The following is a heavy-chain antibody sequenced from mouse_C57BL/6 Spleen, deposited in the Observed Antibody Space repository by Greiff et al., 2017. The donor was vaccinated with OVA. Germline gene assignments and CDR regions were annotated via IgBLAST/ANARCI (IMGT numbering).Heavy chain of an antibody. J-gene: IGHJ2*01. CDR2: IYPGGGDH. CDR1: GYAFSSYW. CDR3: ASFITTGFDY. D-gene: IGHD1-1*01. V-gene: IGHV1-80*01. Sequence: QVQLQQSGAELVKPGASVKISCKASGYAFSSYWMNWVKQRPGKGLEWIGQIYPGGGDHNYNGTFKGKATLTAAQSSSTADMQLSRLTAEDSAVYFCASFITTGFDYWGQGTTLTVSS.